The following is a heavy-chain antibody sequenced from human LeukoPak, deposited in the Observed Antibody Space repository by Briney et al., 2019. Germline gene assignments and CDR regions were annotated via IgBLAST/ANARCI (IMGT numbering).Heavy chain of an antibody. J-gene: IGHJ4*02. D-gene: IGHD3-16*01. CDR3: AKSRGLGNYFDS. CDR1: GFSISRFY. V-gene: IGHV4-59*01. CDR2: ISSSGST. Sequence: SGTLSLTCTVSGFSISRFYWSWVRQPPGKGLEWVGYISSSGSTNYSPSLKNRVTIPMDTSKSQFSLRLSSLTAADTAVYYCAKSRGLGNYFDSWGQGTLVTASS.